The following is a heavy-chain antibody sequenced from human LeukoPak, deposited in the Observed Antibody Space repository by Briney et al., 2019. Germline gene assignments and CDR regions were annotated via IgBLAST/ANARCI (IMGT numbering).Heavy chain of an antibody. V-gene: IGHV4-4*09. D-gene: IGHD2-2*01. J-gene: IGHJ4*02. CDR3: ARLSGCSSTCSSAAFDY. CDR1: GGSISSYY. Sequence: SETLSLTCTVSGGSISSYYWSWIRQPPGKGLEWIGYIYIRGSTNYNPTLKSRVTMSVDTSKNQFSLKLSSVTAADTAIYYCARLSGCSSTCSSAAFDYWGLGTLVTVSS. CDR2: IYIRGST.